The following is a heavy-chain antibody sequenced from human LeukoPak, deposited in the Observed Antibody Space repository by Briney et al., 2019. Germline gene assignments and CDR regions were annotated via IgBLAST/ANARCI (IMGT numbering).Heavy chain of an antibody. J-gene: IGHJ3*02. CDR3: ARVNPVYYYDSSGYYYTPHAFDI. D-gene: IGHD3-22*01. Sequence: GGSLRLSCAASGFTFSSYWMHWVRQAPGKGLVWVSRINSDGSSTSYADSVKGRFTISRDNAKNTLYLQMNSLRAEDTAVYYCARVNPVYYYDSSGYYYTPHAFDIWGQGTMVTVS. CDR1: GFTFSSYW. CDR2: INSDGSST. V-gene: IGHV3-74*01.